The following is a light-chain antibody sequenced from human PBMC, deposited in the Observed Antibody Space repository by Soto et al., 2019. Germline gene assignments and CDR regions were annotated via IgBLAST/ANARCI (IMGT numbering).Light chain of an antibody. CDR2: GAS. V-gene: IGKV3-20*01. CDR3: QQHGTLFT. Sequence: EIVLTQSPGTLSLSPGERATLSCRASQSVSSSYLCWYQQKPGQAPRLLIYGASSRATGIPDRFSGSGSGTDFTLTISRLEPEDFAVYYCQQHGTLFTFGQGTQLEIK. J-gene: IGKJ5*01. CDR1: QSVSSSY.